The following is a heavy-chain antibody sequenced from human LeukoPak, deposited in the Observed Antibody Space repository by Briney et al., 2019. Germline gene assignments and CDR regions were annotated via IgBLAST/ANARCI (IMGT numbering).Heavy chain of an antibody. CDR3: ARDLIMDCYYGMDV. CDR2: ISSSGGTI. CDR1: GFTFSSYE. D-gene: IGHD3-16*01. V-gene: IGHV3-48*03. J-gene: IGHJ6*02. Sequence: PGGSLRLSCAASGFTFSSYEMNWVRQARGKGLEWVSYISSSGGTIYYADSVKGRFTISRDNAKNSLYLQVNSLRAEDTAVYYCARDLIMDCYYGMDVWGQGTTVTVSS.